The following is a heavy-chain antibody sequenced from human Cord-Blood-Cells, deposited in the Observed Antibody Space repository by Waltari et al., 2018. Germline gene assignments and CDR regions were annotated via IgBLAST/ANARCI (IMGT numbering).Heavy chain of an antibody. CDR1: GGSFSGYY. V-gene: IGHV4-34*01. D-gene: IGHD3-22*01. CDR2: INHSGST. CDR3: ARVGYYDSSGYHGDY. Sequence: QVQLQQWGAGLLKPSATLSLTCAVYGGSFSGYYWSWIRQPPGKGLEWIGEINHSGSTNYNPSLKSRVTISVDTSKNQFSLKLSSVTAADTAVYYCARVGYYDSSGYHGDYWGQGTLVTVSS. J-gene: IGHJ4*02.